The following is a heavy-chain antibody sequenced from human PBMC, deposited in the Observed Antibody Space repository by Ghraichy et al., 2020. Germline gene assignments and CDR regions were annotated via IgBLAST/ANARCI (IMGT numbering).Heavy chain of an antibody. CDR2: ITSTSSYI. D-gene: IGHD3-3*01. CDR1: GFKFSSFT. Sequence: GGSLRLSCAASGFKFSSFTMNWVRQSPGKGLEWVACITSTSSYIFYADSMKGRFTASRDNAKNSLYLQLNNLTAGDTAVYYCAREGDDRSGYYRHYWGQGTQVTVSS. J-gene: IGHJ4*02. V-gene: IGHV3-21*01. CDR3: AREGDDRSGYYRHY.